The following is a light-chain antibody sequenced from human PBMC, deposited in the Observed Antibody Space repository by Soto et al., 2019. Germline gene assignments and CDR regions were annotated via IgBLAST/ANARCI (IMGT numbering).Light chain of an antibody. V-gene: IGKV4-1*01. CDR1: QSLLYTSNNKNY. Sequence: IVMTQSPDSLAVSLGERATINCKSSQSLLYTSNNKNYLAWFQQKPGQPPKLLIYWASTRESGVPDRFSGSGSGTEFSLTVSSLQPDDFATYYCLQYVTYPLTFGGGTKVDIK. CDR2: WAS. CDR3: LQYVTYPLT. J-gene: IGKJ4*01.